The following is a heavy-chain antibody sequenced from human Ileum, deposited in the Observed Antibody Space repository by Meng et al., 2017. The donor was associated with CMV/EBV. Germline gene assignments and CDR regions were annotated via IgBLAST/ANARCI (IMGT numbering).Heavy chain of an antibody. CDR2: LKPDGSEI. Sequence: GGSLRLSCAVAGFTFSNTWMSWVRQAPGKGLDWAASLKPDGSEIYYVDSVKGRFTVSRDNAKNSLFLQMDSLRAGDTAVYYCSSHSHFDYWGQGTRVTVSS. V-gene: IGHV3-7*01. D-gene: IGHD6-13*01. CDR3: SSHSHFDY. CDR1: GFTFSNTW. J-gene: IGHJ4*01.